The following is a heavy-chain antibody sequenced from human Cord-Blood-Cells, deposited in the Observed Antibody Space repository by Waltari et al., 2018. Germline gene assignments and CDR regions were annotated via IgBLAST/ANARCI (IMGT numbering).Heavy chain of an antibody. CDR1: GYTFTSYD. CDR2: MNPNSCNT. D-gene: IGHD2-2*02. CDR3: ARGRLSYCSSTSCYTVDY. J-gene: IGHJ4*02. Sequence: QVQLVQSGAEVKKPGASVKVSCKASGYTFTSYDINWVRQATGQGLEWMGWMNPNSCNTGYAQKFQGRVTMTRTTSISTAYMELSSLRSEDTAVYYCARGRLSYCSSTSCYTVDYWGQGTLVTVSS. V-gene: IGHV1-8*01.